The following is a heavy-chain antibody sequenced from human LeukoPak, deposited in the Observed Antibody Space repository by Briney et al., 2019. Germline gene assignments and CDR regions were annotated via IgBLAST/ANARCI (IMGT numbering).Heavy chain of an antibody. D-gene: IGHD3-22*01. CDR3: ATPGDYYDSSGYYYFQH. V-gene: IGHV1-18*01. J-gene: IGHJ1*01. CDR1: GYTFTSEG. CDR2: ISAYNGNT. Sequence: ASVKVSCKAAGYTFTSEGSSWVRQAPGQGLEWMGWISAYNGNTNYAQKLQGRVTMTTDTSTSTAYMELRSLRSDDTAVYYCATPGDYYDSSGYYYFQHWGQDTLVTVSS.